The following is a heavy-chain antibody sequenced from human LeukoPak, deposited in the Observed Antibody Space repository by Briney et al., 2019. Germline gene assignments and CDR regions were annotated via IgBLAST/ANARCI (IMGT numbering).Heavy chain of an antibody. D-gene: IGHD2-2*01. CDR3: AKGAVPAAMGGYYYYYMDV. CDR1: GFTFSSYE. CDR2: ISSSGSTI. Sequence: GGSLRLSCAASGFTFSSYEMNWVRQAPGKGLEWVSYISSSGSTIYYADSVKGRFTISRDNAKNSLYLQMNSLRAEDTAVYYCAKGAVPAAMGGYYYYYMDVWGKGTTVTVSS. J-gene: IGHJ6*03. V-gene: IGHV3-48*03.